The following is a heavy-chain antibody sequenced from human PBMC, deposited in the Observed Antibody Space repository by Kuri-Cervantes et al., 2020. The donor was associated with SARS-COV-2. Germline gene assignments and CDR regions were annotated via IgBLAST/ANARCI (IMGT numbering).Heavy chain of an antibody. CDR1: GFTFSGHW. J-gene: IGHJ3*02. V-gene: IGHV3-21*01. Sequence: GESLKISWAASGFTFSGHWIHWVRQAPGKGLEWVSSISSSSSYIYYAHSVKGRFTISRDNAKNSLYLQMNSLRAEDTAVYYCARVPINWATTRGFAFDIWSQGTMVTVSS. CDR3: ARVPINWATTRGFAFDI. D-gene: IGHD5-24*01. CDR2: ISSSSSYI.